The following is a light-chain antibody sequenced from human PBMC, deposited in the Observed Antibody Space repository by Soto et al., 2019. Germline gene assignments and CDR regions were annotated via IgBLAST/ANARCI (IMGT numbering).Light chain of an antibody. CDR3: CSYAGSPWV. J-gene: IGLJ3*02. V-gene: IGLV2-23*02. CDR2: EVS. CDR1: SSDVGSYNL. Sequence: QSALTQPASVSGSPGQSITISCTGTSSDVGSYNLVSWYQQHLGKAPKLMIYEVSKRPSGVSNRFSGSKSGNTASLTISGLQAEDEADYYCCSYAGSPWVFGGGTKLTVL.